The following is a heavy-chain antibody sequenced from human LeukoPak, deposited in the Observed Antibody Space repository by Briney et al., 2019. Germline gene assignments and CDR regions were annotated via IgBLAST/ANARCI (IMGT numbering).Heavy chain of an antibody. CDR3: ARDSDIVVVPAANKAYGMDV. D-gene: IGHD2-2*01. V-gene: IGHV3-30-3*01. CDR2: ISYDGSNK. J-gene: IGHJ6*02. CDR1: GFTFSSYA. Sequence: GRSLRLSCAASGFTFSSYAMHWVRQAPGKGLEWVAVISYDGSNKYYADSVKGRFTISRDNSKNTLYLQMNSLRAEDTAVYYCARDSDIVVVPAANKAYGMDVWGQGTTVTVS.